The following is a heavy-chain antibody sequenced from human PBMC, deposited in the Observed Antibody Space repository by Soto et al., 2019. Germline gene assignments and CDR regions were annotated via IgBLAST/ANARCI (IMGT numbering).Heavy chain of an antibody. CDR3: AKVRSLKYYDSSGYYYLDY. D-gene: IGHD3-22*01. V-gene: IGHV3-23*01. Sequence: GGSLRLSCAASGFTFSTYAMTWVRQAPGKGLEWVSAISGSGGSTYYADSVKGQFTISRDNSKNTLYLQMNSLRAEDTAVYYCAKVRSLKYYDSSGYYYLDYWGQGTLVTVSS. J-gene: IGHJ4*02. CDR1: GFTFSTYA. CDR2: ISGSGGST.